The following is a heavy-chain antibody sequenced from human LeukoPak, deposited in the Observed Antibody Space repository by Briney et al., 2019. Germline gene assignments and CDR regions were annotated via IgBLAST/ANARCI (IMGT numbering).Heavy chain of an antibody. CDR3: ARDKNCSGGSCYFFTLYYYCYGMDV. CDR2: MNPNSGNS. Sequence: GASVKVSCKASGYTFTTYDINWVRQATGQGLEWMGWMNPNSGNSDYAQKFQGRVTMTRNTSISTAYMELSSLRSDDTAVYYCARDKNCSGGSCYFFTLYYYCYGMDVWGQGTTVTVSS. V-gene: IGHV1-8*01. CDR1: GYTFTTYD. J-gene: IGHJ6*02. D-gene: IGHD2-15*01.